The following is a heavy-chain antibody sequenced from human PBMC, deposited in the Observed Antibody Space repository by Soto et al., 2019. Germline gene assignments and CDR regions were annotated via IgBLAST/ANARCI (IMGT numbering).Heavy chain of an antibody. CDR2: ISGSGGST. D-gene: IGHD6-19*01. V-gene: IGHV3-23*01. CDR1: GFTFSSYA. CDR3: AKDPSGWPPGTHLNFDY. Sequence: PGGSLRLSCAASGFTFSSYAMSWVRQAPGKGLEWVSAISGSGGSTYYADSVKGRFTISRDNSKNTLYLQMNSLRAEDTAVYYCAKDPSGWPPGTHLNFDYWGQGTLVTVSS. J-gene: IGHJ4*02.